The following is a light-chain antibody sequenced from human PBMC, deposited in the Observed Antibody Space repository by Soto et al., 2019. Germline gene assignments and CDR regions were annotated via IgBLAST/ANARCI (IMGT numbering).Light chain of an antibody. V-gene: IGKV1-39*01. CDR1: QSISSY. CDR3: QHPYTAAGR. CDR2: DAS. J-gene: IGKJ5*01. Sequence: RASQSISSYLNWYQQKPGKAPKLLIYDASSLQSGVPSRFSGSGSGTDFTLTLSSRHPYDFAPHNCQHPYTAAGRFGEGTRLEI.